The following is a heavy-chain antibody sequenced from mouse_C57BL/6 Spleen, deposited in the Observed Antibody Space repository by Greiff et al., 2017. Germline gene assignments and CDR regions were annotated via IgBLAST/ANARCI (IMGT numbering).Heavy chain of an antibody. D-gene: IGHD1-1*01. CDR3: ARVGGITTVVEETWFAY. CDR2: ISDGGSYT. CDR1: GFTFSSYA. J-gene: IGHJ3*01. Sequence: EVMLVESGGGLVKPGGSLKLSCAASGFTFSSYAMSWVRQTPEKRLEWVATISDGGSYTYYPDNVKGRITISRDNAKNNLYLQMSHLKSEDTAMYYCARVGGITTVVEETWFAYWGQGTLVTVSA. V-gene: IGHV5-4*03.